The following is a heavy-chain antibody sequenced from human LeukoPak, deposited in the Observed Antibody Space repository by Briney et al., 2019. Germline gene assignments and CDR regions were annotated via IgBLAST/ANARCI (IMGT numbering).Heavy chain of an antibody. Sequence: GGPLRLSCAASGFTFSSYSMNWVRQAPGKGLEWVSSISSSSSYIYYADSVKGRFTISRDNAKNSLYLQMNSLRAEDTAVYYCARDGIAAAGINVYWGQGTLVTVSS. CDR3: ARDGIAAAGINVY. CDR1: GFTFSSYS. D-gene: IGHD6-13*01. CDR2: ISSSSSYI. V-gene: IGHV3-21*01. J-gene: IGHJ4*02.